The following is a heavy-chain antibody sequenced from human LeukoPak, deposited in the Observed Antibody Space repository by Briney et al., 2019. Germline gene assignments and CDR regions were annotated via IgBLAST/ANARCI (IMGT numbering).Heavy chain of an antibody. V-gene: IGHV3-33*08. Sequence: GGSLRLSCAASEFTFSSYAMTWVRQAPGKGLEWVAVIWYDGSKKYYVDSVKGRFTISRDNPKNTLYLQMNSLRAEDTAVYYCARAPIMITFGGVIDHFDYWGQGTLVIVSS. D-gene: IGHD3-16*02. J-gene: IGHJ4*02. CDR3: ARAPIMITFGGVIDHFDY. CDR1: EFTFSSYA. CDR2: IWYDGSKK.